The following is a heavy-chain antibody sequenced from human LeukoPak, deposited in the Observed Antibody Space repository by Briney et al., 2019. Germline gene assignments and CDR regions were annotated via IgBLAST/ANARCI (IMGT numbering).Heavy chain of an antibody. D-gene: IGHD5-18*01. J-gene: IGHJ4*02. CDR1: GGSFSGYY. CDR2: INHSGST. V-gene: IGHV4-34*01. CDR3: ARLDTAMVIVDY. Sequence: PSETLSLTCAVYGGSFSGYYWSWIRQPPGKGLEWIGEINHSGSTNYNPSLKSRVTISVDTSKNQFSLKLSSVTAADTAVYYCARLDTAMVIVDYWGQGTLVTVSS.